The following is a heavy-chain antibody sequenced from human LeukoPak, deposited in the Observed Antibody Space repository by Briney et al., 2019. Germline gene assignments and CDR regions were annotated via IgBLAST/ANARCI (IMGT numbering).Heavy chain of an antibody. D-gene: IGHD6-19*01. CDR2: IRYDGSNK. V-gene: IGHV3-30*02. Sequence: PGGSLRVSCAASGFTFSSYGMHWVRQAPGKGLERVAFIRYDGSNKYYADSVKGRFTISRDNSKNTLYLQMNSLRAEDTAVYYCAKDATPRIAVADPPGYWGQGTLVTVSS. CDR3: AKDATPRIAVADPPGY. J-gene: IGHJ4*02. CDR1: GFTFSSYG.